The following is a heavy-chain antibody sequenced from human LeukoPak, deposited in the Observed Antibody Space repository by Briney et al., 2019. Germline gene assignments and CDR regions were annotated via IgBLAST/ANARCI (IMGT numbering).Heavy chain of an antibody. CDR1: GGSISSSSYY. CDR3: ARQTTVRPSSWYFDL. Sequence: SETLSLTCSVSGGSISSSSYYWGWIRQPPGKGLEWIGSIYYSDAAYYNPSPKGRVAISIDTSKNQFSLKVSSVTAADTAVYYCARQTTVRPSSWYFDLWGRGTLVTVSS. CDR2: IYYSDAA. J-gene: IGHJ2*01. V-gene: IGHV4-39*01. D-gene: IGHD4-17*01.